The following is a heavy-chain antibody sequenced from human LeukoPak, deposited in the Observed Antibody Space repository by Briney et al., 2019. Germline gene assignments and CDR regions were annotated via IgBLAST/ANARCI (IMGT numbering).Heavy chain of an antibody. CDR3: ARLRGNYFPDY. V-gene: IGHV4-59*01. CDR1: GGAMSGYY. D-gene: IGHD4-11*01. J-gene: IGHJ4*02. CDR2: IHYSGST. Sequence: SETLSLTCTVSGGAMSGYYWTWIRQSPGRRLEWIAYIHYSGSTNYNPSLKSRVTISVDTSKNQFSLRLNSVTAADTAVYYCARLRGNYFPDYWGQGTLVTVSS.